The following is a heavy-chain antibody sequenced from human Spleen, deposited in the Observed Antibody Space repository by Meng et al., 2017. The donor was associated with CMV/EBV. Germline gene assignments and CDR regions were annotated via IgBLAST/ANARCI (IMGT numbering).Heavy chain of an antibody. CDR2: ISSGGSTI. J-gene: IGHJ4*02. Sequence: CADPEITFSDYYMSWIRQAPGKGLEWVSYISSGGSTIYYADSVKGRFTISRENGKNAVYLQMNSLRAEDTAVYYCASNGGLAGRLLYYWGRGTLVTVSS. V-gene: IGHV3-11*04. CDR3: ASNGGLAGRLLYY. CDR1: EITFSDYY. D-gene: IGHD2-15*01.